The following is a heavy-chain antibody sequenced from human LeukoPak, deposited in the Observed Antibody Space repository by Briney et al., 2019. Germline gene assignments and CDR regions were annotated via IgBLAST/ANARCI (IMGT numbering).Heavy chain of an antibody. CDR3: ARVGAPPTKLWPKWGDYYYYMDV. D-gene: IGHD5-18*01. CDR2: ISSSGSTI. V-gene: IGHV3-48*03. CDR1: GFTFSSYE. J-gene: IGHJ6*03. Sequence: PGGSLRLSCAASGFTFSSYEMNWVRQAPGKGLEWVSYISSSGSTIYYADSVKGRFTISRDNAKNSLYLQMNSLRAEDTAVYYCARVGAPPTKLWPKWGDYYYYMDVWGKGTTVTISS.